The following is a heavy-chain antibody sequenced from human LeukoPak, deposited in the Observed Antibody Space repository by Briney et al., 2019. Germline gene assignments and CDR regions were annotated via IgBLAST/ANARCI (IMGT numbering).Heavy chain of an antibody. Sequence: GGSLRLSCAASGFTFSNAWMTWVRRAPGKGLEWVGLIKSRFDGGTTDYAAPVKGRFSISRDESINTLYLQMNSLKTEDTAVYYCTRMGRYDSWGQGTLVTVSS. CDR3: TRMGRYDS. CDR2: IKSRFDGGTT. CDR1: GFTFSNAW. J-gene: IGHJ4*02. D-gene: IGHD5-24*01. V-gene: IGHV3-15*01.